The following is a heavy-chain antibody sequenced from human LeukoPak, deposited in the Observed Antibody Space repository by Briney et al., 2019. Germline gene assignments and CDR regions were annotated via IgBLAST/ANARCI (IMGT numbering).Heavy chain of an antibody. J-gene: IGHJ4*02. CDR2: ITSSGSTI. CDR3: ARGSYTVRGVLITPHFDS. D-gene: IGHD3-10*01. V-gene: IGHV3-48*01. Sequence: GGSLRLSCAASQFTFNNNAMSWVRQAPGKGLEWVSSITSSGSTIYSADSVRGRFTISRDNAKSSLYLQMNSLRAEDTAVYYCARGSYTVRGVLITPHFDSWGQGTLVTVSS. CDR1: QFTFNNNA.